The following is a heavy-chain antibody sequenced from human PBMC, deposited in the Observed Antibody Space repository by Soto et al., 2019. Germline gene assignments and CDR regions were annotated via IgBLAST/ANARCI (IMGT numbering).Heavy chain of an antibody. V-gene: IGHV3-23*01. CDR3: AKDRNYPRDQFHY. D-gene: IGHD1-7*01. J-gene: IGHJ4*02. Sequence: GGSLRLSCAASGFTFSTYALSWVRQAPGKGLEWVSAISANGQGIYYADSVRGRFTISRDNSKNTIFLHMDSLRAEDTTVYYCAKDRNYPRDQFHYWGQGTLVTVSS. CDR1: GFTFSTYA. CDR2: ISANGQGI.